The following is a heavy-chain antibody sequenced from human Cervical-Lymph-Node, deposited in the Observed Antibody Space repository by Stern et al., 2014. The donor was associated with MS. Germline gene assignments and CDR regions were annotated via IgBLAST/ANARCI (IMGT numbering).Heavy chain of an antibody. J-gene: IGHJ5*02. CDR3: ARESRKWYSSMYNWFDP. CDR1: GFTFSSYG. CDR2: IWYDGSNK. D-gene: IGHD6-13*01. V-gene: IGHV3-33*01. Sequence: VQLVESGGGVVQPGRSLRLSCAASGFTFSSYGMHWVRQAPGKGLEWVAVIWYDGSNKYYADSVKGRFTISRDNSKNTLYLQMNSLRAEDTAVYYCARESRKWYSSMYNWFDPWGQGTLVTVSS.